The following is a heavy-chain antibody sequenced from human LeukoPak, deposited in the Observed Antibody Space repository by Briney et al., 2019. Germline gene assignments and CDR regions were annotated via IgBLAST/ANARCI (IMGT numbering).Heavy chain of an antibody. Sequence: GRSLRLSCTASGFTFGDYAMSWVRQAPGKGLEWAAFIRSKAYGGTTEYSASVEGRFTISRDDSKSIAYLQMNSLKTEDTAVYYCTRDIRESWHPGAFDIWGQGTMVTVSS. CDR3: TRDIRESWHPGAFDI. J-gene: IGHJ3*02. D-gene: IGHD6-13*01. CDR1: GFTFGDYA. CDR2: IRSKAYGGTT. V-gene: IGHV3-49*04.